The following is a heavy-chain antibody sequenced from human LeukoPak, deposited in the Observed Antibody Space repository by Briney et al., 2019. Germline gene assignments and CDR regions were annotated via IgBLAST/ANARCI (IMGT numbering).Heavy chain of an antibody. D-gene: IGHD3-22*01. Sequence: GGSLRLSCTASGFTFNNFWMSWVRQTPGKGPEWVTKIKYDGSDKYYVDSVKGRFTISRDNVKNSLYLQMDSLRVEDTAVYYCARDRRTYYYDSTSGMDVWGQGTTVTVSS. J-gene: IGHJ6*02. CDR2: IKYDGSDK. V-gene: IGHV3-7*03. CDR1: GFTFNNFW. CDR3: ARDRRTYYYDSTSGMDV.